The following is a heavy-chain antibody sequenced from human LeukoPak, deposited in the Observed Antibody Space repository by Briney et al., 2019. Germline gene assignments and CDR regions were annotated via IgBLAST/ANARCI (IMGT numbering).Heavy chain of an antibody. Sequence: SETLSLTCTVSGYSISTGSYWGWIRQPPGKGLEWIGNIQYRGDSYYNPSLKSRVTISLDTSKNQFSLRLSSVTAADTAVYYCARTTEGGYSYGSSYYYYMDAWGKGATVTISS. D-gene: IGHD5-18*01. J-gene: IGHJ6*03. CDR3: ARTTEGGYSYGSSYYYYMDA. V-gene: IGHV4-38-2*02. CDR2: IQYRGDS. CDR1: GYSISTGSY.